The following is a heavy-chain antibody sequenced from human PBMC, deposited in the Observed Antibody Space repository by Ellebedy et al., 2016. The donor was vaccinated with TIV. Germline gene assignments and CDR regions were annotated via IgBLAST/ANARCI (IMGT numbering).Heavy chain of an antibody. J-gene: IGHJ6*02. Sequence: MPSETLSLTCTVSGASVSTTSYYWVWFRQPPGKGLEWIGSFSYIRTTYYNPSLKSRVTISVDTSKNQFSLRLSSVTAADTAVYYCASDHTNWDGMDVWGQGTTVTVSS. V-gene: IGHV4-39*07. D-gene: IGHD2-8*01. CDR3: ASDHTNWDGMDV. CDR2: FSYIRTT. CDR1: GASVSTTSYY.